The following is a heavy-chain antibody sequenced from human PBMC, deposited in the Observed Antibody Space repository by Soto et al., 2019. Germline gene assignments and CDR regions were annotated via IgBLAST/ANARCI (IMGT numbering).Heavy chain of an antibody. V-gene: IGHV3-33*01. D-gene: IGHD3-3*02. CDR3: ATGRPGPVSTFPLFED. CDR1: AFSFSTYG. J-gene: IGHJ4*02. Sequence: QVQLLESGGGVVQPGRSLRLSCTVSAFSFSTYGMHWVRQAPGKGLAWVAIVWADGATKYYADSVRGRFTISRDNSENTLYLQMNSLRDEDTAVYYCATGRPGPVSTFPLFEDWGQGTLVTVSS. CDR2: VWADGATK.